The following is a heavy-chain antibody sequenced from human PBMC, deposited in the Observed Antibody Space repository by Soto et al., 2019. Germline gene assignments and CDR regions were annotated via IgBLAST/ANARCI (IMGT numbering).Heavy chain of an antibody. V-gene: IGHV4-59*01. Sequence: SETLSLTCTVSGGSISSYYWSWIRQPPGKGLEWIGYIYYSGSTNCNPSLKSRVTISVDTSKNQFSLKLSSVTAADTAVYYCARAMGGYYFDYWGQGTRVTVSS. J-gene: IGHJ4*02. D-gene: IGHD3-10*01. CDR2: IYYSGST. CDR3: ARAMGGYYFDY. CDR1: GGSISSYY.